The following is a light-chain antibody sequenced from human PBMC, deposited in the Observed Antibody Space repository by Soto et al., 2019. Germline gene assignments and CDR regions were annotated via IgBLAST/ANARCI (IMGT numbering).Light chain of an antibody. V-gene: IGKV1-6*01. J-gene: IGKJ5*01. CDR2: AAS. CDR3: LQDYNCPYT. Sequence: ATQMTQSPSSLSASVGDRVTITCRASQGINNDVAWYQQKPGKAPKLLIYAASSLHSGVPPRFSGSGSGTDFTLTISSLQPEDFATYYCLQDYNCPYTFGQGTRLEIK. CDR1: QGINND.